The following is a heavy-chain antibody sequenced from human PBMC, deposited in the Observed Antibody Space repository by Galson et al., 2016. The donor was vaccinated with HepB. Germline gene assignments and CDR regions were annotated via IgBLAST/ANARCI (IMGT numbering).Heavy chain of an antibody. J-gene: IGHJ4*02. D-gene: IGHD2-2*01. V-gene: IGHV4-59*01. CDR1: GVSISPSY. CDR3: ARYFCPNNSCYHFDY. CDR2: IHYAGST. Sequence: SETLSLTCAVSGVSISPSYWSWIRQPPGKGLEWIGFIHYAGSTRYNPSLKSRVAMSVDTSKNQFSLILTSVTAADTAVYFCARYFCPNNSCYHFDYWDQGTLVTVSS.